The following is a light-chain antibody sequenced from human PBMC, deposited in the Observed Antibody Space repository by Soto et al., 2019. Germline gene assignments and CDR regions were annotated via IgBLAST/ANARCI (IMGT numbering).Light chain of an antibody. CDR3: QHYNSYSEA. J-gene: IGKJ1*01. CDR2: AAS. CDR1: QTISSY. V-gene: IGKV1-5*01. Sequence: DIQMTQPPSSLSASVGDTVTVTCRASQTISSYLSWYQQKPGKAPKLLIYAASSVQSGVPSRFSGSGSGTEFTLTISSLQPDDFATYYCQHYNSYSEAFGQGTKVDIK.